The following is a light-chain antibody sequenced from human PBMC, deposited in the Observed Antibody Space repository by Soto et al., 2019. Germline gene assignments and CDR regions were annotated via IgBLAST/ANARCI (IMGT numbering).Light chain of an antibody. V-gene: IGKV3-20*01. CDR1: QSVSSSY. Sequence: EIVLTQSPGTLSLSPGERATLSGRASQSVSSSYLAWYQQKPGQAPRLIIYGASSRATGIPDRFSGSGSGTDFTLTISRLEPEDFAVYYGQQYGSSPRWTFGQGTKGDIK. J-gene: IGKJ1*01. CDR3: QQYGSSPRWT. CDR2: GAS.